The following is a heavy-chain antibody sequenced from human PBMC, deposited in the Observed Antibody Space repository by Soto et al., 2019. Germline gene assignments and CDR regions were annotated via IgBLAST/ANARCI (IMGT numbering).Heavy chain of an antibody. Sequence: GPPVKFSCKSSGYSLRSNYIHWVRQAPGQGLEWLGWINPNSSGAVYAQKFQGRVTMTRDMSLTTVYMQLNRLTPDDTAIYYCARDLIVDGPDNYAMDVWGQGTTVTVSS. V-gene: IGHV1-2*02. J-gene: IGHJ6*02. CDR1: GYSLRSNY. CDR3: ARDLIVDGPDNYAMDV. D-gene: IGHD3-22*01. CDR2: INPNSSGA.